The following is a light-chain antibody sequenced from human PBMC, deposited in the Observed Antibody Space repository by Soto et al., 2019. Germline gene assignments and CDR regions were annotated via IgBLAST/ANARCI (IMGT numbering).Light chain of an antibody. CDR2: DND. J-gene: IGLJ3*02. V-gene: IGLV1-51*01. CDR1: SSNIGKNY. CDR3: GTWDSSLRAWM. Sequence: QSVLTQPPSLSAAPGQKVTISCSGSSSNIGKNYVSWYQHLPGTAPKLLIYDNDKRPSGIPDRFSGSKSGTSATLAITGLQTGDEADYYCGTWDSSLRAWMFGGGTKVTVL.